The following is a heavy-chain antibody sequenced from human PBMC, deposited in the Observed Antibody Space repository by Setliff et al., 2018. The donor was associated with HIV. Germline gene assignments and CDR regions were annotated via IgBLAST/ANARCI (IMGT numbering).Heavy chain of an antibody. CDR1: GGSISGSNYY. Sequence: SETLSLTCNVSGGSISGSNYYWAWIRQPPGKGLEWIGEIYHSGSTIYNPSLKSRVTISVDTSKNQFSLKLSSVTAADTAVYYCARRPYYFDSWGQGTLVTVSS. V-gene: IGHV4-39*07. CDR3: ARRPYYFDS. J-gene: IGHJ4*02. D-gene: IGHD6-6*01. CDR2: IYHSGST.